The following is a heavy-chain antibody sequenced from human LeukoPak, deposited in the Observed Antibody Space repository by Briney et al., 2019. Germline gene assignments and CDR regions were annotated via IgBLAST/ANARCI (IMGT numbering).Heavy chain of an antibody. CDR1: GGSISHYY. Sequence: KPSETLSLTCTVSGGSISHYYWSWIRQPPGKGLDWIGYIFYSGSTNYNPSLKSRVTISVDTSKNQFSLKLSSVTAADTAVYYCASSFHSSSDYYFGMDVWGQGTTVTVS. D-gene: IGHD6-6*01. V-gene: IGHV4-59*01. CDR2: IFYSGST. J-gene: IGHJ6*02. CDR3: ASSFHSSSDYYFGMDV.